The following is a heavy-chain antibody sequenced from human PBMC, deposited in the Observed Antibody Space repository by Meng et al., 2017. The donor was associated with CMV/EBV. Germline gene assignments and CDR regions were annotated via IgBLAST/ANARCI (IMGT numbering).Heavy chain of an antibody. CDR2: IKQDGSEK. V-gene: IGHV3-7*01. CDR1: GFTFSGYW. Sequence: GGSLRLSCAASGFTFSGYWMSWVRQAPGKGLEWVANIKQDGSEKYYVDSVKGRFTISRDNAKNSLYLQMNSLRAEDTAVYYCHAQRGVATIPPTEYYFDYWGQGTLVTVSS. D-gene: IGHD5-12*01. CDR3: HAQRGVATIPPTEYYFDY. J-gene: IGHJ4*02.